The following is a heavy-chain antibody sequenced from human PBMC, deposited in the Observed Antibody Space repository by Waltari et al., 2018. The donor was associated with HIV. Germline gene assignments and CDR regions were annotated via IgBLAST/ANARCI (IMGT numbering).Heavy chain of an antibody. CDR1: GGSISSSSYY. CDR2: IYYSGST. V-gene: IGHV4-39*01. Sequence: QLQLQESGPGLVKPSETLSLTCTVSGGSISSSSYYWGWIRHPQGKGLEWIGNIYYSGSTYYNPSLKSRVTISVDTSKNQFSLKLSSVTAADTAVYYCARFHYYGSGSYYYYFDYWGQGTLVTVSS. J-gene: IGHJ4*02. D-gene: IGHD3-10*01. CDR3: ARFHYYGSGSYYYYFDY.